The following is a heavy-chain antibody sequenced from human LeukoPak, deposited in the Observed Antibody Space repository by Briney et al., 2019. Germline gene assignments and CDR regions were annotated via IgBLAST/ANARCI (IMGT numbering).Heavy chain of an antibody. CDR3: ARVRKLRTRGVMDPLDY. Sequence: GGSLRLSCAASGFTFNYYWLTWVRQAPGKGLEWVANIQQDGGEKYYVDSVKGRFIISRDNAKNSLYPQMNSLRAEDTAVYYCARVRKLRTRGVMDPLDYWGQGTLVTVSS. J-gene: IGHJ4*02. CDR1: GFTFNYYW. D-gene: IGHD3-10*01. V-gene: IGHV3-7*01. CDR2: IQQDGGEK.